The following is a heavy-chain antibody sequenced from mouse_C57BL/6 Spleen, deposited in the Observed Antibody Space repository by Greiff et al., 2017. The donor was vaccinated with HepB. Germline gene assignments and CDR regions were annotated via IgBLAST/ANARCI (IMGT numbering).Heavy chain of an antibody. CDR1: GYAFSSSW. Sequence: QVQLQQSGPELVKPGASVKISCKASGYAFSSSWMNWVKQRPGKGLEWIGRIYPGDGDTNYNGKFKGKATLTADKSSSTAYMQLSSLTSEDSAVYFCARSRTLYAMDYWGRGTSVTVSS. D-gene: IGHD3-1*01. J-gene: IGHJ4*01. V-gene: IGHV1-82*01. CDR2: IYPGDGDT. CDR3: ARSRTLYAMDY.